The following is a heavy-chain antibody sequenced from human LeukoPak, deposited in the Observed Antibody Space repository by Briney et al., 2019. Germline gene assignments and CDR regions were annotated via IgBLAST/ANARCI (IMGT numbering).Heavy chain of an antibody. CDR3: ASSYGDWPMGY. CDR2: IYHSGST. V-gene: IGHV4-30-2*02. D-gene: IGHD4-17*01. CDR1: GGSISSGGYS. Sequence: SQTLSLTCAVSGGSISSGGYSWSWIRQPPGKGLEWIGYIYHSGSTYYNPSLKSRVTISVDRSKNQFSLKLSSVTAADTAVYYCASSYGDWPMGYWGQGTLVTVSS. J-gene: IGHJ4*02.